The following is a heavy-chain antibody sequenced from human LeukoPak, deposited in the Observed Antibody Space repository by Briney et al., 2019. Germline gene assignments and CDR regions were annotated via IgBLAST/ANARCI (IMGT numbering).Heavy chain of an antibody. CDR3: ARGSGYYSYYFDY. Sequence: SETLSLTCTVSGGSISSGGYYWRWIRQHPGKGLEWIGYIYYSGSTYYNPSLKSRVTISVDTSKNQFSLELSSVTAADTAVYYCARGSGYYSYYFDYWGQGTLVTVSS. CDR1: GGSISSGGYY. J-gene: IGHJ4*02. D-gene: IGHD3-22*01. V-gene: IGHV4-31*03. CDR2: IYYSGST.